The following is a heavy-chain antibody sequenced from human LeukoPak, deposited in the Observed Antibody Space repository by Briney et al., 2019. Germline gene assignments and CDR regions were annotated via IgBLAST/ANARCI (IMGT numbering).Heavy chain of an antibody. V-gene: IGHV3-21*01. J-gene: IGHJ3*02. CDR3: ARGSGWLNAFDI. CDR1: AFTFSSYN. CDR2: IRSSGNFI. D-gene: IGHD6-19*01. Sequence: GGSLRLSCAASAFTFSSYNMNWVRQAPGKGLEWVSSIRSSGNFIYYADSVRGRFTISRDNAKNSLYLQMNSLRADDTALYYCARGSGWLNAFDIWGQGTMVTVSS.